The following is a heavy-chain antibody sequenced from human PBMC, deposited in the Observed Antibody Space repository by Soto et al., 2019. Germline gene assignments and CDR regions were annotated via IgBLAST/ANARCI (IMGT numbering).Heavy chain of an antibody. CDR3: TTYSSGPRGFDY. Sequence: YLRLSCPASGLTFGDYAMRWFRQAAGKGLEWVGFIRSKAYGGTTEYAASVKGRFTISRDDSKSIAYLQMNSLKTEDTAVYYCTTYSSGPRGFDYWGQGTLVTVSS. J-gene: IGHJ4*02. D-gene: IGHD6-19*01. V-gene: IGHV3-49*03. CDR1: GLTFGDYA. CDR2: IRSKAYGGTT.